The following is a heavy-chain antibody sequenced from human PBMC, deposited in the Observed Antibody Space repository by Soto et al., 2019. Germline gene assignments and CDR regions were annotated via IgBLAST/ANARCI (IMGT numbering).Heavy chain of an antibody. CDR2: IYYSGST. V-gene: IGHV4-59*01. D-gene: IGHD6-19*01. CDR3: ARVLSSSGPSYYFDY. Sequence: QVQLQESGPGLVKPSETLSLTCTVSGGSISSYYWSWIRQTPGKGLEWIGYIYYSGSTNYNPSLKSRVTISVDTSKNQFSLKLSSVTAADTAVYYCARVLSSSGPSYYFDYWGQGTLVTVSS. CDR1: GGSISSYY. J-gene: IGHJ4*02.